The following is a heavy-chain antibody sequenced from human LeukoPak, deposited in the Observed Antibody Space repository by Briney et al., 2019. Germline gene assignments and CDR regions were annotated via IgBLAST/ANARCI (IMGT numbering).Heavy chain of an antibody. CDR2: INRSGST. CDR1: GGSFSGYY. J-gene: IGHJ3*02. CDR3: ARVGGTYAFDI. Sequence: SETLSLTCAVYGGSFSGYYWSWIRQPPGKGLEWIGEINRSGSTNYNPSLKSRVTISVDTSKNQFSLKLSSVTAADTAVYYCARVGGTYAFDIWGQGTMVTVSS. V-gene: IGHV4-34*01. D-gene: IGHD2-15*01.